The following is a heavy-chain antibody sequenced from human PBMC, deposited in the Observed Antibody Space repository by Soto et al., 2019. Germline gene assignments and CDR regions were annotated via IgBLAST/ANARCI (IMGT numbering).Heavy chain of an antibody. D-gene: IGHD6-19*01. CDR3: AGGRYISGRTYYYGLDV. J-gene: IGHJ6*02. V-gene: IGHV3-30-3*01. Sequence: PGGSLRLSCAASGFPFSTYAMHWVRQAPGKGLEWVALISYDENNKYYADSARGRFTISRDNSKNTLYLQMNSLRAEDTALYYCAGGRYISGRTYYYGLDVWGQGTTVTVSS. CDR1: GFPFSTYA. CDR2: ISYDENNK.